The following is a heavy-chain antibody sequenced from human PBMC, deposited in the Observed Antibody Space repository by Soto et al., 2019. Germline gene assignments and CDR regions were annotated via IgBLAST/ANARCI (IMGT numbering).Heavy chain of an antibody. Sequence: QVQLVQSGAEVKKPGSSVKVSCKASGGIFRTYAISWLRQAPGQGLAWMGGITPLFGTPNYAQRFQGRVTITADVSTSTVYMQLSRLRSEDTAVYYCARDRDDYGSGNYYTPIDFCVQGTLVTFSS. V-gene: IGHV1-69*01. CDR3: ARDRDDYGSGNYYTPIDF. J-gene: IGHJ4*02. D-gene: IGHD3-10*01. CDR1: GGIFRTYA. CDR2: ITPLFGTP.